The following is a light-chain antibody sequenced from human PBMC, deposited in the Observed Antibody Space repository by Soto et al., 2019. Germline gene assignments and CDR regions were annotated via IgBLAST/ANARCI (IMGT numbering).Light chain of an antibody. J-gene: IGLJ1*01. Sequence: QSVLTQPPLASGTPGQRVTISCSGSNSNIGSNTVNWYQQLPGTAPKLLIYYDNLRPSGVPDRISGSKSGTSASLAISGLQSDDEADYYCAAWDDSLNGRVFGTGTQLTVL. CDR1: NSNIGSNT. CDR2: YDN. CDR3: AAWDDSLNGRV. V-gene: IGLV1-44*01.